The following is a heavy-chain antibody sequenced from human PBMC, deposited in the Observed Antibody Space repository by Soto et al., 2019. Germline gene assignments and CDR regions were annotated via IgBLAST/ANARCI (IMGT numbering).Heavy chain of an antibody. CDR3: ARVSGSMTIFRVLIPTHWYFDH. D-gene: IGHD3-3*01. CDR2: VSGSGGVT. J-gene: IGHJ2*01. CDR1: GCSCSIYP. Sequence: LXLSSSASGCSCSIYPLGSVRQAPGKGLGLVSAVSGSGGVTNYEDAVNGRFTVSRDDSKNTLYLQKNSLRAEDTMIYYCARVSGSMTIFRVLIPTHWYFDHWGRGTPVTVSS. V-gene: IGHV3-23*01.